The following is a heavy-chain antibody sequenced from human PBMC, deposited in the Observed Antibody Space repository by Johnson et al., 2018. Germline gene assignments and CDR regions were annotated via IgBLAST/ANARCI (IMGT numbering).Heavy chain of an antibody. J-gene: IGHJ3*02. CDR1: GFTFSSYA. CDR3: ASTPSLFGDDAFDI. CDR2: ISYDGSNK. Sequence: QVQLVESGGGVVQPGRSXRLSCAASGFTFSSYAMHWVRKAPGKGLEWVAVISYDGSNKYYADSVKGRFTISRDNSKNTRYPQMSSLRAADTAVYYCASTPSLFGDDAFDIWGQGTMVTVSS. D-gene: IGHD3-10*01. V-gene: IGHV3-30-3*01.